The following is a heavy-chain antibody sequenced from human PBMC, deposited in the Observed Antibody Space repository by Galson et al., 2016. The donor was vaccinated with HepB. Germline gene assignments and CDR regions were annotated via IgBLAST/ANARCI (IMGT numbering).Heavy chain of an antibody. V-gene: IGHV3-48*02. CDR1: GFTFSSYN. CDR2: ISSSSSTI. Sequence: SLRLSCAASGFTFSSYNMNWVRQAPGRGLEWVSYISSSSSTIYYPDSVKGRFTISRDNAKNSLYLQMNSLRDEDTAVYYCAREGRYSYGHFDYWGQGTLVTVSS. D-gene: IGHD5-18*01. CDR3: AREGRYSYGHFDY. J-gene: IGHJ4*02.